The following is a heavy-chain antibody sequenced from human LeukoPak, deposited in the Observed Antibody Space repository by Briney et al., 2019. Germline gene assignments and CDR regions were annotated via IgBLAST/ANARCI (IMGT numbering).Heavy chain of an antibody. D-gene: IGHD6-13*01. CDR2: IRGSGDIT. V-gene: IGHV3-23*01. CDR3: AKDQDKAAAGYHFDY. Sequence: PGGSLRLSCAASGYSFSNYAMSWVRQTPGKGLEWVSVIRGSGDITYYADSVKGRFSISRDNSKNTLYLQMNGLRAEDTAVYYCAKDQDKAAAGYHFDYWGQGTLVTVSS. CDR1: GYSFSNYA. J-gene: IGHJ4*02.